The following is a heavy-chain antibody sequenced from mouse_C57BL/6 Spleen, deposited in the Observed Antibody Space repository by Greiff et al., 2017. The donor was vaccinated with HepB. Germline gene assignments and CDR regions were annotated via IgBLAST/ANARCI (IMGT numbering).Heavy chain of an antibody. J-gene: IGHJ2*01. CDR1: GYTFTSYW. D-gene: IGHD3-1*01. CDR3: ARSTSLRDDFDY. V-gene: IGHV1-55*01. CDR2: IYPGSGST. Sequence: QVQLQQPGAELVKPGASVKMSCKASGYTFTSYWITWVKQRPGQGLEWIGDIYPGSGSTNYNEKFKSKATLTVDTSSSTAYMQLSSLTSEDSAVYYCARSTSLRDDFDYWGQGTTLTVSS.